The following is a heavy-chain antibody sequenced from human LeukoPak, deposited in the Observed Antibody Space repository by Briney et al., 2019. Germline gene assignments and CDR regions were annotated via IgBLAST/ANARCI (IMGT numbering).Heavy chain of an antibody. J-gene: IGHJ4*02. D-gene: IGHD2-8*01. Sequence: SETLSLTCAVSGGSISSGGYSWSWIRQPPGKGLEWIGYIYHSGSTYYNPSVKSRVTISVDRSKNQFSLKLSSVTAADTAVYYCARAMYGQRGFFDYWGQGTLVTVSS. CDR1: GGSISSGGYS. V-gene: IGHV4-30-2*01. CDR3: ARAMYGQRGFFDY. CDR2: IYHSGST.